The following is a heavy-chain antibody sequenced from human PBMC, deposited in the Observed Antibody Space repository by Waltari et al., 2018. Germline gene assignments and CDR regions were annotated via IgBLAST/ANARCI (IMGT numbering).Heavy chain of an antibody. CDR2: SSSNSSTI. V-gene: IGHV3-48*01. J-gene: IGHJ3*02. Sequence: EVQLVESGGGLVQPGGSLRLSCAASGFTFSSYSMNWVRQAPGKGVEGVLYSSSNSSTIYYADSVKGRFTISRDNAKNSLYLQMNSLRAEDTAVYYCARAGLIAFDIWGQGTMVTVSS. CDR3: ARAGLIAFDI. CDR1: GFTFSSYS. D-gene: IGHD6-19*01.